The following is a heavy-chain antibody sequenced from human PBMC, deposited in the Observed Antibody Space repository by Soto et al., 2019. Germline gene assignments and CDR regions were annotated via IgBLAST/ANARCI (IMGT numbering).Heavy chain of an antibody. V-gene: IGHV4-30-2*06. D-gene: IGHD3-22*01. J-gene: IGHJ4*02. CDR1: GGSITTRGFS. Sequence: SETLSLTCAVSGGSITTRGFSWNWIRQSPGKGLEWIGCIYPSGTIFYNPSLNSRVTISLDMSTNQFSLTLSSVTAADTAIYYCASQDYDKSVYYFDYWGRGTLVTVSS. CDR3: ASQDYDKSVYYFDY. CDR2: IYPSGTI.